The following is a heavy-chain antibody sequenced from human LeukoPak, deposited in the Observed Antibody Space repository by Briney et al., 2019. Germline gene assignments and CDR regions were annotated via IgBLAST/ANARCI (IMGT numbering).Heavy chain of an antibody. CDR2: IYYSGST. CDR3: ARGRAFGYCSSTSCSYFDPGFDY. Sequence: PSETLSLTCTVSGGSISSYYWSWIRQPPGKGLEWIGYIYYSGSTNYNPSLKSRVTISVDTSKNQFSLKLSSVTAADTAVYYCARGRAFGYCSSTSCSYFDPGFDYWVQGTLVTVSS. J-gene: IGHJ4*02. CDR1: GGSISSYY. V-gene: IGHV4-59*12. D-gene: IGHD2-2*01.